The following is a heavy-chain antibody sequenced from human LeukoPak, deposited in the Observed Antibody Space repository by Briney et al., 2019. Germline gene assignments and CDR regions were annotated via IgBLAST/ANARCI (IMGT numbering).Heavy chain of an antibody. Sequence: SETLSLTCTVSGGSISSYYWSWIRQPPGKGLEWIGYIYYSGSTNYNPSLKSRVTISVDTSKNQFSLKLSSVTAADTAVYYCAREEAGTWGQGTLVTVSS. J-gene: IGHJ4*02. CDR2: IYYSGST. CDR3: AREEAGT. CDR1: GGSISSYY. V-gene: IGHV4-59*01.